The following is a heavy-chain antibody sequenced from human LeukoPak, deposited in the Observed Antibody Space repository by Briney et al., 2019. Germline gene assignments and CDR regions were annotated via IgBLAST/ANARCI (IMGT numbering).Heavy chain of an antibody. CDR2: IYYSGSP. J-gene: IGHJ2*01. V-gene: IGHV4-59*08. Sequence: SETLSLTCTVSGGSISSYYWSWIRQPPGKGLEWIGYIYYSGSPNYNPSLKSRVTISVDTSKNQFSLKLSSVTAADTAVYYCARRPNYYDSSGPVYWYFDLWGRGTLVTVSS. CDR3: ARRPNYYDSSGPVYWYFDL. D-gene: IGHD3-22*01. CDR1: GGSISSYY.